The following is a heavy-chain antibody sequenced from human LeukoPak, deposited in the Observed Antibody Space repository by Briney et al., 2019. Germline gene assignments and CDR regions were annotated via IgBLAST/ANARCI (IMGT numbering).Heavy chain of an antibody. J-gene: IGHJ3*02. CDR3: ARDAIFDAFDI. D-gene: IGHD3-9*01. V-gene: IGHV4-39*07. Sequence: SETLSLTCTVSGDSMTTTSHFWDWIRQPPGKGLEWIGSIYYRGTTYYNPSLKSRVTISVDTSKNQFSLKLSSVTAADTAVYYCARDAIFDAFDIWGQGTMVTVSS. CDR1: GDSMTTTSHF. CDR2: IYYRGTT.